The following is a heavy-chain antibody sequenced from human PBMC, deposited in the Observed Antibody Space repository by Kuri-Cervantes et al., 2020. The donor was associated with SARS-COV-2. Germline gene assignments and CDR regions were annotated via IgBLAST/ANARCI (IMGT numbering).Heavy chain of an antibody. CDR1: GGSFSGYY. CDR3: GRVGDYYGSGSVDY. J-gene: IGHJ4*02. CDR2: INHSGST. Sequence: SQTLSLTCAVYGGSFSGYYWSWIRQPPGKGLEWIGEINHSGSTNYNPSLKSRVTISVDTSKNQFSLKLSSVTAADTAVYYCGRVGDYYGSGSVDYWGQGNLVTVSS. D-gene: IGHD3-10*01. V-gene: IGHV4-34*01.